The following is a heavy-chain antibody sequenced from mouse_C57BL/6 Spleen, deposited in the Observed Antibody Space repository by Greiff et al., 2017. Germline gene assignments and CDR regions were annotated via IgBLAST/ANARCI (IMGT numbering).Heavy chain of an antibody. V-gene: IGHV1-55*01. CDR2: IYPGSGST. D-gene: IGHD2-1*01. J-gene: IGHJ4*01. Sequence: QVQLQQPGAELVKPGASVKMSCKASGYTFTSYWITWVKQRPGQGLEWIGDIYPGSGSTNYNEKFKSKATLTVDTSSSTAYMQLSSLTSEDSAVYYCARGTTMVLYYYAMDYWGQGTSVTVSS. CDR3: ARGTTMVLYYYAMDY. CDR1: GYTFTSYW.